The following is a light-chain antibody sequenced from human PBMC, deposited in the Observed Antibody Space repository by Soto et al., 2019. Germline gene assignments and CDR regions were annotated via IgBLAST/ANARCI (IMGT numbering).Light chain of an antibody. Sequence: QLVLTQSPSASASLGASVKLTCTLSSGHSTYAIAWHQQHPEKGPRYLMKLNSDGSQIKGDGIPDRFSGSNSGAERYLTISSLQSEDEADYYCQTWATGPLVFGGGTKLTVL. CDR2: LNSDGSQ. J-gene: IGLJ3*02. V-gene: IGLV4-69*01. CDR3: QTWATGPLV. CDR1: SGHSTYA.